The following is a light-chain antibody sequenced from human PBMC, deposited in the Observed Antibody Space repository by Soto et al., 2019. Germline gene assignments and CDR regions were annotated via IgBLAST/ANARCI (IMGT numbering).Light chain of an antibody. CDR2: DAS. Sequence: DIQMTQSPSSLSASVGDRVTMTCRASQSISDRLAWYQQKPGKAPKLLIYDASTLESGVPSRFSGSGSGTEFTLTITNLQPDEFAIYLCQHYSLVWAFGQGTKVDIK. J-gene: IGKJ1*01. V-gene: IGKV1-5*01. CDR3: QHYSLVWA. CDR1: QSISDR.